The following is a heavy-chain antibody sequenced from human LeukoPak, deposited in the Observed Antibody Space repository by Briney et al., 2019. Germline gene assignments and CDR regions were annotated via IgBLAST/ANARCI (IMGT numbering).Heavy chain of an antibody. CDR1: GGTFSSYA. CDR2: IIPILGIA. J-gene: IGHJ4*02. Sequence: ASVKVSCKASGGTFSSYAISWVRQAPGQGLEWMGRIIPILGIANYAQKFQGRVTMTRDTSTSTVYMELSSLRSEDTAVYYCARGGFYDSSGYGTLWGQGTLVTVSS. CDR3: ARGGFYDSSGYGTL. D-gene: IGHD3-22*01. V-gene: IGHV1-69*04.